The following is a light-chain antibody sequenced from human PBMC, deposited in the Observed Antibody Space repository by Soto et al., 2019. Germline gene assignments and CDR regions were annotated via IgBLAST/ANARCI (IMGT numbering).Light chain of an antibody. CDR1: SSDVGGYNY. CDR2: EVS. CDR3: SSYTSSSTYV. Sequence: QSALTQPASVSGSPGQSITISCTGTSSDVGGYNYVSWYQQHPDKAPKLMIYEVSNRPSGVSNRFSGSKSGNTASLTISGLRAEDEADYYCSSYTSSSTYVFGSGTKLTVL. V-gene: IGLV2-14*01. J-gene: IGLJ1*01.